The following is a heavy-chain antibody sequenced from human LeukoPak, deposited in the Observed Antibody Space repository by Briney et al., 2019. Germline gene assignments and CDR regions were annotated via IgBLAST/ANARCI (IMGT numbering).Heavy chain of an antibody. V-gene: IGHV1-69*04. D-gene: IGHD3-3*01. CDR1: GGTFSSYA. CDR3: EFLSGYRDY. Sequence: SVKVSCKASGGTFSSYAISWVRQAPGQGLEWMGRIIPILGIANYAQKFQGRVTITADKSTSTAYMELSSLRSEDTAVYYWEFLSGYRDYWGQGTLVTVSS. J-gene: IGHJ4*02. CDR2: IIPILGIA.